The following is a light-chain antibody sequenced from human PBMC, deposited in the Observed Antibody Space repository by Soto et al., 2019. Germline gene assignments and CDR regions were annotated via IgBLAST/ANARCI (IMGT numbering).Light chain of an antibody. Sequence: EVVMTQSPATLSVSPGERATLSCRASQSVSSNLAWYQQKHGQAPRLLIYGASTRATGIPARFSGSGSGTEFTLTISSLQSEDFAVYYCQQYDNWLPITFGQGTRLGIK. CDR3: QQYDNWLPIT. V-gene: IGKV3-15*01. CDR1: QSVSSN. J-gene: IGKJ5*01. CDR2: GAS.